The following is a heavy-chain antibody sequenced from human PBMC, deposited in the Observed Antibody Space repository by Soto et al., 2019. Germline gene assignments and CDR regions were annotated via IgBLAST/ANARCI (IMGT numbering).Heavy chain of an antibody. CDR2: IYPGDSDT. D-gene: IGHD6-19*01. J-gene: IGHJ6*02. CDR1: GYSFTSYW. Sequence: GESLKISCKGSGYSFTSYWIGWVRQMPGKGLEWMGIIYPGDSDTRYSPSFQGQVTISADKSISTAYLQWSSLKASDTAMYYCARQAIAVAPLYYYYGMDVWGQGTTVTVS. CDR3: ARQAIAVAPLYYYYGMDV. V-gene: IGHV5-51*01.